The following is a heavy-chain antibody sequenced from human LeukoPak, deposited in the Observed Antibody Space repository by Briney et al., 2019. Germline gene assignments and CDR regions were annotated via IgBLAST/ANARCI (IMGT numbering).Heavy chain of an antibody. CDR1: GFTFSSYS. J-gene: IGHJ4*02. D-gene: IGHD3-10*01. V-gene: IGHV3-21*04. CDR3: AKARSMVRGVRIDD. CDR2: ISSSSSYI. Sequence: GGSLRLSCAASGFTFSSYSMNWVRQAPGKGLEWVSSISSSSSYIYYADFVKGRFTISRDNSKNTLYLQMNSLRAEDTAVYYCAKARSMVRGVRIDDWGQGTLVTVSS.